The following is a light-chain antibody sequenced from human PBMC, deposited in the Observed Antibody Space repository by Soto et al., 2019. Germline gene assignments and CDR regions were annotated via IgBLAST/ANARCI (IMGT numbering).Light chain of an antibody. Sequence: DIQMTQSPSSLSASVGDRVTITCQASRDIDKFLNWYQQKPGKAPKLLIDDASNLATGVPSRFSGSGSGTHFIFTISSLQPEDVATYYCQQYDDLPITFGQGTRL. CDR3: QQYDDLPIT. CDR1: RDIDKF. CDR2: DAS. J-gene: IGKJ5*01. V-gene: IGKV1-33*01.